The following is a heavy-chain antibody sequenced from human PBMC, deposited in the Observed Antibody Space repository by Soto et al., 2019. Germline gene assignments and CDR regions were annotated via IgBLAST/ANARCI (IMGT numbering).Heavy chain of an antibody. Sequence: QVQLVESGGGVVQPGRSLRLSCAASGFTLSDNDMHWVRQAPGKGPEWVAVMSYDGSRQYYADSVKGRFTISRDTSKSTLYLQMNSLTTEDTAVYYCARGGWYASWSSSDCWGQGTLVTVSS. CDR1: GFTLSDND. CDR2: MSYDGSRQ. D-gene: IGHD2-2*01. V-gene: IGHV3-30*03. CDR3: ARGGWYASWSSSDC. J-gene: IGHJ4*02.